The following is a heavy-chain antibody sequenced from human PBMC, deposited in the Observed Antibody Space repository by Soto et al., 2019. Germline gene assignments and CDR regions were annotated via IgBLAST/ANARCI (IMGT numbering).Heavy chain of an antibody. Sequence: GSLRLSCAASGFTFSSYWMSWVRQAPGKGLEWVVNIKQDGSERYYMDSVGGRFTASRDNAKNSLYLQMNSLRAEDTAVYFCARVTYSYGWIYDYWGQGSLVTVSS. CDR3: ARVTYSYGWIYDY. J-gene: IGHJ4*01. D-gene: IGHD6-19*01. CDR1: GFTFSSYW. V-gene: IGHV3-7*01. CDR2: IKQDGSER.